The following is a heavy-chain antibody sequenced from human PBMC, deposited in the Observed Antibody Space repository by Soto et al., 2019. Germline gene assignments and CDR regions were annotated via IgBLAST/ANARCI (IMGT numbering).Heavy chain of an antibody. CDR3: ARGSGLFNGVVAATNGY. D-gene: IGHD2-15*01. CDR2: MNPNSGNT. J-gene: IGHJ4*02. V-gene: IGHV1-8*01. CDR1: GYTFTSYD. Sequence: GASVKVSCKASGYTFTSYDINWVRQATGQGLEWMGWMNPNSGNTGYAQKFQGRVTMTRNTSISTAYMELSSLRSEDTAVYYCARGSGLFNGVVAATNGYWGQGTLVTVSS.